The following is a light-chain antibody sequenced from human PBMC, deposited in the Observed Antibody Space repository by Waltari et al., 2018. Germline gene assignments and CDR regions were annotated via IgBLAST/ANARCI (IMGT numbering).Light chain of an antibody. J-gene: IGLJ3*02. CDR1: SSDVGGYNY. V-gene: IGLV2-14*03. Sequence: QSALTQPASVSGSPGQSITISCTGTSSDVGGYNYVSWYQQHPGKAPKLMIDDVSNRPSGVSNRFSGSNSGNTASLTISGLQAEDEADYYCSSYTSSSTLWVFGGGTKLTVL. CDR2: DVS. CDR3: SSYTSSSTLWV.